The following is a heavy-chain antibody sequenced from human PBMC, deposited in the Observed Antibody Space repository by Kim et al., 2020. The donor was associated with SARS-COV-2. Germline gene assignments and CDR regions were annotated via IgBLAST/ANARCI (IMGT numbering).Heavy chain of an antibody. J-gene: IGHJ1*01. CDR1: GGTFSSYA. V-gene: IGHV1-69*13. CDR2: IIPIFGTA. D-gene: IGHD6-13*01. CDR3: ARDPPRRYIAAAAGYFQH. Sequence: SVKVSCKASGGTFSSYAISWVRQAPGQGLEWMGGIIPIFGTANYAQKFQGRVTITADESTSTAYMELSSLRSEDTAVYYCARDPPRRYIAAAAGYFQHWGQGTLVTVSS.